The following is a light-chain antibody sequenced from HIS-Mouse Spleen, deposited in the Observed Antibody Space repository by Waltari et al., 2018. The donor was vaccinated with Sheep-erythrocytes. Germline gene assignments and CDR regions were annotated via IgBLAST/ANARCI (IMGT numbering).Light chain of an antibody. CDR3: QQSYSTPPLT. J-gene: IGKJ4*01. V-gene: IGKV1-39*01. CDR1: KSISSY. Sequence: DIQMTQSPSSLSASVGDRVTITCRARKSISSYLNLYQQKPGKAPKLLIYAASSLQSGVPSRFSGIGSGTDFTLTISSRQPEDFATYYCQQSYSTPPLTFGGGTKVEI. CDR2: AAS.